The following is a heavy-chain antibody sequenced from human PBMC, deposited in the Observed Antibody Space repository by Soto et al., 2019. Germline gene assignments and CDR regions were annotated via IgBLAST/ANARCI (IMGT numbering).Heavy chain of an antibody. D-gene: IGHD3-10*01. CDR2: ISYDGSNK. CDR1: GFTFSSYG. J-gene: IGHJ6*02. V-gene: IGHV3-30*18. CDR3: AKDFYGSGSLGMDV. Sequence: GSLRLSCAASGFTFSSYGMHWVRQAPGKGLEWVAVISYDGSNKYYADSVKGRFTISRDNSKSTLYLQMNSLRAEDTAVYYCAKDFYGSGSLGMDVWGQGTMVTVSS.